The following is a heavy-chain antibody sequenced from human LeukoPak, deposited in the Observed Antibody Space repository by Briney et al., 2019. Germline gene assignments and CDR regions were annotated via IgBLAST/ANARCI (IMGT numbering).Heavy chain of an antibody. J-gene: IGHJ3*02. D-gene: IGHD5-24*01. CDR1: GDTLLSGSHY. CDR3: ATQKWQRPAAFDI. V-gene: IGHV4-39*01. CDR2: IYDGWSA. Sequence: PSETLSLTCSVSGDTLLSGSHYWGWVRQSPGEGLEWIGSIYDGWSAYYNPSLKSRVSISVDTSKNQFSLKLTSATSADTAVYYCATQKWQRPAAFDIWGQGTRVAVSS.